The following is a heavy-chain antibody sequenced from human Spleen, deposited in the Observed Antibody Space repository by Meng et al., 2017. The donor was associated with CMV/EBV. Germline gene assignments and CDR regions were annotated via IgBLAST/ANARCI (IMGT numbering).Heavy chain of an antibody. Sequence: GESLKISCAASGFTFSRYEMNWVRQAPGKGLEWISYIRGSDNKIYYADSVKGRFVISRDNAKNSLYLQMSSLRAEDTAVYYCASETEGSNCDAFDIWGQGTMVTVSS. V-gene: IGHV3-48*03. CDR1: GFTFSRYE. CDR2: IRGSDNKI. D-gene: IGHD4-23*01. CDR3: ASETEGSNCDAFDI. J-gene: IGHJ3*02.